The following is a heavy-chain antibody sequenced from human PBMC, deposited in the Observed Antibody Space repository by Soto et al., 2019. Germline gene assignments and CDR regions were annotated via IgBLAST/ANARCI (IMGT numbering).Heavy chain of an antibody. D-gene: IGHD1-26*01. CDR3: ARGREGRPILRGRYYYMDV. J-gene: IGHJ6*03. CDR2: INHSGST. Sequence: SETLSLTCAVYGGSFSGYYWSWIRQPPGKGLEWIGEINHSGSTNYNPSLKSRVTISVDTSKNQFSLKLSPVTAADTAVYYCARGREGRPILRGRYYYMDVWGKGTTVTVSS. V-gene: IGHV4-34*01. CDR1: GGSFSGYY.